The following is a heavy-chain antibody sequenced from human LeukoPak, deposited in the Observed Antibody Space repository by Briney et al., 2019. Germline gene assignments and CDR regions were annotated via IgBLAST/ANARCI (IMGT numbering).Heavy chain of an antibody. J-gene: IGHJ3*02. D-gene: IGHD3-10*01. V-gene: IGHV4-30-4*07. CDR3: ARRNSHYYGSGSNAFDI. Sequence: PSETLSLTCTVSGGSISSGGYSWSWIRQPPGKGLEWIGYIYYSGSTYYNASLKSRVTISVDTSKNQFSLKLSSVTAADTAVYYCARRNSHYYGSGSNAFDIWGQGTMVTVSS. CDR2: IYYSGST. CDR1: GGSISSGGYS.